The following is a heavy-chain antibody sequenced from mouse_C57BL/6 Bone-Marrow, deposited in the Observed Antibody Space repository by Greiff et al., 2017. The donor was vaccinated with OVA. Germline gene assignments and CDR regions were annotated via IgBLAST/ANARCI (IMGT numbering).Heavy chain of an antibody. CDR2: IYIGNGYT. Sequence: EVKLVESGAELVRPGSSVKMSCKTSGYTFTSYGINWVKQRPGQGLEWIGYIYIGNGYTEYNEKFKGKATLTSDTSSSTAYMQLSSLTSEDSAIYFCARSVYYGSSYAMDYGGQGTSVTVSS. J-gene: IGHJ4*01. D-gene: IGHD1-1*01. CDR3: ARSVYYGSSYAMDY. V-gene: IGHV1-58*01. CDR1: GYTFTSYG.